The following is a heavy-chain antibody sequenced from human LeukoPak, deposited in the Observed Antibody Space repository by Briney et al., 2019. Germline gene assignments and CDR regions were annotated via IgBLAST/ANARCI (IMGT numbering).Heavy chain of an antibody. Sequence: ASVKVSCKASGYTFTGYYMHWVRQAPGQGLEWMGRINPNSGGTNYAQKFQGRVTMTRDTSISTAYMELSRLRSDDTAVYYCARARRYCSSTSCYWDYHGMDVWGQGTTVTVSS. CDR3: ARARRYCSSTSCYWDYHGMDV. V-gene: IGHV1-2*06. CDR2: INPNSGGT. CDR1: GYTFTGYY. J-gene: IGHJ6*02. D-gene: IGHD2-2*01.